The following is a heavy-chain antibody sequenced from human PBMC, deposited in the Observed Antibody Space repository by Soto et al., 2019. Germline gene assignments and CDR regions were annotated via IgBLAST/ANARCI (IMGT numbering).Heavy chain of an antibody. J-gene: IGHJ4*02. CDR3: ARGPIWTYTWNYARLNYFDS. CDR2: IHTAKGNT. V-gene: IGHV1-3*04. D-gene: IGHD1-7*01. Sequence: ASVKVSCKASGYTFTNNVIHWLRQAPGQTLEWMGWIHTAKGNTKYSQKFEARVTLTRDTAASTAYMELNSLRSDDTAVYYCARGPIWTYTWNYARLNYFDSWGQGTPVTVSS. CDR1: GYTFTNNV.